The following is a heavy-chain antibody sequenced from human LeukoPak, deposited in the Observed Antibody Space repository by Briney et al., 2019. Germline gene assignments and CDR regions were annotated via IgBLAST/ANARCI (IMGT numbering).Heavy chain of an antibody. CDR3: ARESVHDY. J-gene: IGHJ4*02. CDR2: ISISMKNI. Sequence: GGSLRLSCAASGFTFSSYSMNWGCQAPGKGVEWVSYISISMKNIYYADSVRGRFTISRDNAKNSLYLQINSLRDEDTAVYYCARESVHDYWGQGTLVTVSS. V-gene: IGHV3-48*02. CDR1: GFTFSSYS.